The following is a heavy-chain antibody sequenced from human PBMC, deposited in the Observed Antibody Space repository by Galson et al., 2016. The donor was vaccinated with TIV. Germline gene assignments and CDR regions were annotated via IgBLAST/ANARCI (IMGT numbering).Heavy chain of an antibody. CDR2: IWYDGNTK. Sequence: SLKLSCAASGFTFSSYGMHWVRQAPGQGLEWVGVIWYDGNTKNYAHFARGQFTISRDNTKNTLYLQMNSLRDEDTAVYYCARVMGGPLTATRPSNWFDPWGQGTLVTVSS. CDR1: GFTFSSYG. CDR3: ARVMGGPLTATRPSNWFDP. V-gene: IGHV3-33*01. J-gene: IGHJ5*02. D-gene: IGHD2-15*01.